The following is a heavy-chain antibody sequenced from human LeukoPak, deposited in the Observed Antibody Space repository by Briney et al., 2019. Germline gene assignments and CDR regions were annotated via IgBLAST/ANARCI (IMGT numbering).Heavy chain of an antibody. CDR2: IIGSGSST. D-gene: IGHD3-22*01. CDR1: GFTFSTYA. Sequence: PGGSLRLSCAAFGFTFSTYAMSWVRQAPGKGLEWVSGIIGSGSSTYYADSVKGRFTISRDNSKNTLYLQMNSLRAEDTAVYYCAKDGGVVLITHDAFDIWGQGTMVTASS. CDR3: AKDGGVVLITHDAFDI. J-gene: IGHJ3*02. V-gene: IGHV3-23*01.